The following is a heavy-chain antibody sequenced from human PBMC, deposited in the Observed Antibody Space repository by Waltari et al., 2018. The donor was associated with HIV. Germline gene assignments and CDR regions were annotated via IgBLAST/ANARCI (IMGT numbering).Heavy chain of an antibody. D-gene: IGHD6-13*01. CDR3: ARDSRDNSWSLNFFDP. Sequence: EVQLVESGGGPVKPGGSLRLSCRASGFTFNSYSLNWVRQAPGKGLEWISSISSSGTFTHYADSVKGRFTISRDNANKSVYLQMSSLRAEDTAVYYCARDSRDNSWSLNFFDPWGQGTLVTVSS. V-gene: IGHV3-21*01. CDR2: ISSSGTFT. CDR1: GFTFNSYS. J-gene: IGHJ5*02.